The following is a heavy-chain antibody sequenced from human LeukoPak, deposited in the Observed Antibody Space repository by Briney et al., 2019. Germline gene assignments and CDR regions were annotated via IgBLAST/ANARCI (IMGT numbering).Heavy chain of an antibody. CDR3: ARGPRGSYYFDY. Sequence: SETLSLTCTVSGASISSYSWSWIRQPPGKGLEWIGYIYDDGSTTYSPSLKSRVTILVDTSKNHFSLKLSSVTAADTAVYYCARGPRGSYYFDYWGQGTLVTVSS. V-gene: IGHV4-59*08. J-gene: IGHJ4*02. D-gene: IGHD5-12*01. CDR1: GASISSYS. CDR2: IYDDGST.